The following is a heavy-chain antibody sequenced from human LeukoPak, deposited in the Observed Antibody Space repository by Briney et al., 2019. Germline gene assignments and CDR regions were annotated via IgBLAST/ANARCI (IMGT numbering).Heavy chain of an antibody. D-gene: IGHD3-9*01. CDR3: ARGGLDWLSRYYYYYYMDV. V-gene: IGHV1-2*02. J-gene: IGHJ6*03. Sequence: ASVKVSCKASGYTFTAGYYMHWVRQAPGQGLEWMGWINPNSGGTNYAQKFQGRVTMTRDTSISTAYMELSRLRSDDTAVYYCARGGLDWLSRYYYYYYMDVWGKGTTVTVSS. CDR2: INPNSGGT. CDR1: GYTFTAGYY.